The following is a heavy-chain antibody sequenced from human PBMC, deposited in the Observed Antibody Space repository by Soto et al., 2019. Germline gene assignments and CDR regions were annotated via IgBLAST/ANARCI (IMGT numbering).Heavy chain of an antibody. CDR3: AKLITAAGKGTDS. CDR2: ITDSGGST. V-gene: IGHV3-23*01. Sequence: EVQLLESGGGLVQPGGSLRLSCVASGFPFSTYGMSWVRQAPGKGLEWVSGITDSGGSTHYADSVKGRFTISRDNSKNTLYLQMNSLRVEDTALYYCAKLITAAGKGTDSCGQGTLVTVSS. CDR1: GFPFSTYG. J-gene: IGHJ4*02. D-gene: IGHD6-13*01.